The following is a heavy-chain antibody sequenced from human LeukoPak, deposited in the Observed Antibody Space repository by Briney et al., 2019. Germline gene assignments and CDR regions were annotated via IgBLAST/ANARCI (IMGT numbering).Heavy chain of an antibody. Sequence: PSETLSLTCTVSGGSISSSSYYWGWIRRPPGKGLEWIGSIYYSGSTYYNPSLKSRVTISVVTSKNQFSLKVSSVTAADTAVYYCATGGGYYFDYWGQGTLVTVSS. CDR1: GGSISSSSYY. D-gene: IGHD2-15*01. CDR3: ATGGGYYFDY. V-gene: IGHV4-39*07. J-gene: IGHJ4*02. CDR2: IYYSGST.